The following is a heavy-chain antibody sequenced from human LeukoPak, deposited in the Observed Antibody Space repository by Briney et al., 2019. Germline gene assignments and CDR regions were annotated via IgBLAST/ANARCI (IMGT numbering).Heavy chain of an antibody. V-gene: IGHV4-4*09. CDR1: GGSISSYY. D-gene: IGHD3-22*01. CDR3: ARVTYYYDSSGYYEYYYYYYMDV. J-gene: IGHJ6*03. Sequence: SETLSLTCTVSGGSISSYYWSWIRQPPGKGLEWIGYIYTSGSTNYNPSLKSRVTMSVDTSKNQFSLKLSSVTAADTAVYYCARVTYYYDSSGYYEYYYYYYMDVWGKGTTVTVSS. CDR2: IYTSGST.